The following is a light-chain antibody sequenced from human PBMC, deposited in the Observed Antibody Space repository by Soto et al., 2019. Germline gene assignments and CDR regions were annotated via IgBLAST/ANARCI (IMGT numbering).Light chain of an antibody. CDR2: AAS. J-gene: IGKJ3*01. V-gene: IGKV1-27*01. CDR3: QSYNKAPFT. CDR1: EGISTY. Sequence: DIQMTQSPSSLSASVGDRVTVTCRASEGISTYLAWYQQKPGKPPKLLIYAASILQSGVPSRFSGSRSGTDFTLTISSLQPEDVGTYYCQSYNKAPFTFGPGTKVDFK.